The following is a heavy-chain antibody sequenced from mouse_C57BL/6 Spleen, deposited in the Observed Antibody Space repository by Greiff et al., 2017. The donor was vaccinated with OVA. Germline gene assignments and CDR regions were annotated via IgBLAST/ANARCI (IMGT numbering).Heavy chain of an antibody. CDR3: ARSGSNYYFDY. CDR2: IYPRDGST. J-gene: IGHJ2*01. D-gene: IGHD2-5*01. Sequence: QVQLKESGPELVKPGASMKLSCKASGYTFTSYDINWVKQRPGQGLEWIGWIYPRDGSTKYNEKFKGKATLTVDTSSSTAYMELHSLTSEDSAVYFCARSGSNYYFDYWGQGTTLTVSS. V-gene: IGHV1-85*01. CDR1: GYTFTSYD.